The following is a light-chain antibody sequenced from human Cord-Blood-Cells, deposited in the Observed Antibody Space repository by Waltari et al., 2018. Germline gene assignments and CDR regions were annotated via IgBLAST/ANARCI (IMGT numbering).Light chain of an antibody. CDR1: QRISRY. CDR3: QQSYSTPLT. CDR2: AAS. Sequence: IQMTQSPSSLSASVGDRITITCRASQRISRYLNWYQQKPGKAPKLLIYAASCLQSGGPARFSGSGSGTDLTLTISSLQPEDFATYYCQQSYSTPLTFGGGTKVEIK. J-gene: IGKJ4*01. V-gene: IGKV1-39*01.